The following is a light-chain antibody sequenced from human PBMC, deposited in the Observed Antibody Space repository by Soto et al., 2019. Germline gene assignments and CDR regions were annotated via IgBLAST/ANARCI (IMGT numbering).Light chain of an antibody. J-gene: IGLJ3*02. CDR1: SSDVGGYNY. V-gene: IGLV2-14*01. CDR3: SSYTSSSINWV. Sequence: QSALTQPASVSGSPGQSITISCTGTSSDVGGYNYVSWYQQHPGKAPKLMIYDVSTRPSGVSNRFSGSKSGNTAPLTISGLQAEDEADYYCSSYTSSSINWVFGGGTKLTVL. CDR2: DVS.